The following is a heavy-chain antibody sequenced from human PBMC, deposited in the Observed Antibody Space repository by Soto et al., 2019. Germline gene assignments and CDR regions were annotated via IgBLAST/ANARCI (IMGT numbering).Heavy chain of an antibody. Sequence: QVQLVESGGGVVQPGRSLRLSCAASGFTFSSYAMHWVRQAPGKGLEWVAAISYDGYTRYYADSVEGRYTTSRDNFKDTLYLQMDSLGAEDTAVYYCARAPPKYSDDMVTSLDLWGQGTLVTVSS. CDR1: GFTFSSYA. CDR2: ISYDGYTR. D-gene: IGHD5-12*01. V-gene: IGHV3-30-3*01. J-gene: IGHJ5*02. CDR3: ARAPPKYSDDMVTSLDL.